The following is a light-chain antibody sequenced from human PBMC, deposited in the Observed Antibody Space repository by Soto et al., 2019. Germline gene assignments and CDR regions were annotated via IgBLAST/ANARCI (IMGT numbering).Light chain of an antibody. CDR2: VAS. V-gene: IGKV3-20*01. CDR1: QSVSNY. CDR3: QQYGGSPQT. J-gene: IGKJ1*01. Sequence: ILVTQSPCTLSLSPGERATLSCRASQSVSNYLAWYQQKPGQAPRLLIYVASSRATGIPDRFSGSGSGTDFTLTISRLEPEDFAVYYCQQYGGSPQTFGQGTKVDIK.